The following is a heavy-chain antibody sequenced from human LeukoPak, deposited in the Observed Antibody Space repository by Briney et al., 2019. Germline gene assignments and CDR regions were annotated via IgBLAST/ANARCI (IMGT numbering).Heavy chain of an antibody. CDR1: GFTFSDYY. V-gene: IGHV3-11*01. CDR3: ARDRYYDSSGFLGY. Sequence: GGSLRLSCAASGFTFSDYYMSWIRQAPGKGLEWVSYISSSGGTIYYADSVKGRFTISRDNAKNSLYLQMNSLRAEDTAVYYCARDRYYDSSGFLGYWGQGTLVTVSS. J-gene: IGHJ4*02. CDR2: ISSSGGTI. D-gene: IGHD3-22*01.